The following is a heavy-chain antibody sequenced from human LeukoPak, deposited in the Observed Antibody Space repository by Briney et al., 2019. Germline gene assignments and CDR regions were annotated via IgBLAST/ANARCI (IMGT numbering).Heavy chain of an antibody. D-gene: IGHD1-26*01. J-gene: IGHJ6*03. Sequence: SETLSLTCTVSGGSISSGSYYWSWIRQPAGKGLEWIGRIYTSGSTNYNPSLKSRVTISVDTSKNQFSLKLSSVTAADTAVYYCAREVNSGNHYYMDVWGKGTTVTVSS. CDR1: GGSISSGSYY. V-gene: IGHV4-61*02. CDR3: AREVNSGNHYYMDV. CDR2: IYTSGST.